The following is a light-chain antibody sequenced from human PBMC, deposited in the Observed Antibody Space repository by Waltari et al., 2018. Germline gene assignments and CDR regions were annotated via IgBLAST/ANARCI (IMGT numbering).Light chain of an antibody. Sequence: EIVLTKSPGTLSLSTGERANLSCRASQSVSRALAWYQQNPGQAPRLLIYGASNRATGIPDRFSGSVSGTDFSLIISRLEPEDFAVYYCQHYVSLPVTFGQGTKVEIK. J-gene: IGKJ1*01. CDR1: QSVSRA. CDR3: QHYVSLPVT. CDR2: GAS. V-gene: IGKV3-20*01.